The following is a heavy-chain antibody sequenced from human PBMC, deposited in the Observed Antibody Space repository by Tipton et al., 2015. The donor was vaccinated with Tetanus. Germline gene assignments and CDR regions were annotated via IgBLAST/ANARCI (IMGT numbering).Heavy chain of an antibody. V-gene: IGHV4-34*01. CDR2: ISHSGSS. D-gene: IGHD5-24*01. Sequence: TLSLTCTVSGGSFSLYYWNWVRQSPGKGLEWIGEISHSGSSSYSPSLKSRVTISVDTSKNQFSLRLRSVAVADTAVYYCARGGRDAYNNPLGAFDVWGRGTTVTVSS. J-gene: IGHJ3*01. CDR1: GGSFSLYY. CDR3: ARGGRDAYNNPLGAFDV.